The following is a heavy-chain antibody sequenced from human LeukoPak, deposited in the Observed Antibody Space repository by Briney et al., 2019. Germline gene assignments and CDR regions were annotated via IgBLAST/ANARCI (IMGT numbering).Heavy chain of an antibody. J-gene: IGHJ6*03. CDR1: VYTFTRYY. V-gene: IGHV1-2*02. D-gene: IGHD3-10*01. CDR2: INPKRGGT. CDR3: ARNGWTYYYGSGSYYRAGGRYYYYYMDV. Sequence: ASVKVSCKASVYTFTRYYMHWVRQAPGQGLEWMGWINPKRGGTNNIHKFQGRVTMTRDTSISTAYMELSRLRSDDTAVYYCARNGWTYYYGSGSYYRAGGRYYYYYMDVWGKGTTVTVSS.